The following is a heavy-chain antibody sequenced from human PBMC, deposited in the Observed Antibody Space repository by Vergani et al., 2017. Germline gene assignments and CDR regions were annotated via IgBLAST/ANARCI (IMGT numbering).Heavy chain of an antibody. CDR1: GGTFSSYA. D-gene: IGHD3-22*01. CDR2: IIPIFGTA. V-gene: IGHV1-69*18. CDR3: ARDLHYYDSSGYPTLYYFDY. J-gene: IGHJ4*02. Sequence: QVQLVQSGAEVKKPGSSVKVSCKASGGTFSSYAISWVRQAPGQGLEWMGRIIPIFGTANYAQKFQGRVTITADESTSTADMELSSLRSEDTAVYYCARDLHYYDSSGYPTLYYFDYWGQGTLVTVSS.